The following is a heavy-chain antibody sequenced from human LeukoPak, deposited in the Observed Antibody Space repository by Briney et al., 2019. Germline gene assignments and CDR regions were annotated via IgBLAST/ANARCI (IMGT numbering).Heavy chain of an antibody. Sequence: PGGSLRLSCAASGFTFSTYWMHWVRQAPGKGLVWVSRINSDGSSTTYADSVKGRFTISRDNAKNTLYLQMNSLRAEDTAVYYCAGSGYDSRRYWGQGTLVTVSS. J-gene: IGHJ4*02. V-gene: IGHV3-74*01. CDR2: INSDGSST. D-gene: IGHD5-12*01. CDR3: AGSGYDSRRY. CDR1: GFTFSTYW.